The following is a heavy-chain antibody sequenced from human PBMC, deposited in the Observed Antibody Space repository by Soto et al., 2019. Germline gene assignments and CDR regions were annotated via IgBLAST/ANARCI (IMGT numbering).Heavy chain of an antibody. CDR1: GFSVTDHY. Sequence: PGGSLRLSCAASGFSVTDHYMTWVRQAPGKGLEWVSVLYTGGSAYYGDSVKGRFTISRDSSTNTLYLQMNSLKVGDTAFYFCARSFNDWTTYFDYWGEGTLVTVSS. D-gene: IGHD3-9*01. V-gene: IGHV3-53*01. J-gene: IGHJ4*02. CDR3: ARSFNDWTTYFDY. CDR2: LYTGGSA.